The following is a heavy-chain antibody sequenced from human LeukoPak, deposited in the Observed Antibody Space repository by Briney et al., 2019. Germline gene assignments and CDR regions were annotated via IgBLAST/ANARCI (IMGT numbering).Heavy chain of an antibody. CDR1: GYTFTGYY. CDR3: ARGRYCSSTSCSSNWFDP. D-gene: IGHD2-2*01. CDR2: INPNSGGT. V-gene: IGHV1-2*02. Sequence: ASVKVSCKASGYTFTGYYMHWVQQAPGQGLEWMGWINPNSGGTNYAQKFQGRVTMTRDTSISTAYMELSRLRSDDTAVYYCARGRYCSSTSCSSNWFDPWGQGTLVTVSS. J-gene: IGHJ5*02.